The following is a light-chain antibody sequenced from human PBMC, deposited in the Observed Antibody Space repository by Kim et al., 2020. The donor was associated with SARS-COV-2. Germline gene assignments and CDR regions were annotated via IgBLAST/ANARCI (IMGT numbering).Light chain of an antibody. V-gene: IGKV3D-15*01. Sequence: SPGEGATLSCRASQSVGSNLAWYQQKPGQPPRLLIHGASTRATGIPARFSGSGSGTEFTLSISSLQSEDFAVYYCQQYDNWLTWTFGQGTKVDIK. CDR2: GAS. CDR3: QQYDNWLTWT. CDR1: QSVGSN. J-gene: IGKJ1*01.